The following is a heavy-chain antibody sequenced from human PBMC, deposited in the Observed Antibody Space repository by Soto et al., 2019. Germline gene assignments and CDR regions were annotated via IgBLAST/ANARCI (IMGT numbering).Heavy chain of an antibody. CDR1: GYTLTELS. J-gene: IGHJ4*02. Sequence: AAVKVSCKVSGYTLTELSMHWVRQAPGKGLEWMGGFDPEDGETIYAQKFQGRVTMTEDTSTDTAYMELSSLRSEDTAVYYCATPSSGGSWLDYWGQGTLVTVSS. CDR3: ATPSSGGSWLDY. CDR2: FDPEDGET. V-gene: IGHV1-24*01. D-gene: IGHD2-15*01.